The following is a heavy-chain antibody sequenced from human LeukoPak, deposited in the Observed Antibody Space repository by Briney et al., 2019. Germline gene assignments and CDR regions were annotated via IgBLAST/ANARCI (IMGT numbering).Heavy chain of an antibody. CDR3: AKTSLSDASGHYYYMDV. J-gene: IGHJ6*03. Sequence: PGGSLRLSCVASGFTFSNYWMHWVRQVPGKGLVWVSRINSDGSSTSYADSVKGRFTISRDNSQNTVSLQVNNLRTEDTAFYYCAKTSLSDASGHYYYMDVWGKGTTVTVSS. V-gene: IGHV3-74*01. CDR1: GFTFSNYW. CDR2: INSDGSST. D-gene: IGHD3-3*01.